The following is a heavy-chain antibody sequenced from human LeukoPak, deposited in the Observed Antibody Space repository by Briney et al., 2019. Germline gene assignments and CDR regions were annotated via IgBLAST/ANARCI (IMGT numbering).Heavy chain of an antibody. CDR1: GFTFSSYG. Sequence: PGRSLRLSCAASGFTFSSYGMHWVRQAPGKGLEWVAVISYDGSNKYYADSVKGRFTISGDNSKNTLYLQMNSLRAEDTAVYYCAKDHGPYNWNYVSHVPLGRWGFSDVWGKGTTVTVSS. V-gene: IGHV3-30*18. CDR3: AKDHGPYNWNYVSHVPLGRWGFSDV. CDR2: ISYDGSNK. J-gene: IGHJ6*04. D-gene: IGHD1-7*01.